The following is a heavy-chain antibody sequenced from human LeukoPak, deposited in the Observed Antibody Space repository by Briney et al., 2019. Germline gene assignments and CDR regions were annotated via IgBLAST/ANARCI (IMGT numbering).Heavy chain of an antibody. V-gene: IGHV1-69*13. J-gene: IGHJ5*02. Sequence: SVTVSCKASGGTFSSYAISWVRQAPGQGLEWMGGIIPIFGTANYAQRFQGRVTITADESTSTAYMELSSLRSEDTAVYYCARGFGTPTSWFDPWGQGTLVTVSS. CDR1: GGTFSSYA. D-gene: IGHD3-10*01. CDR2: IIPIFGTA. CDR3: ARGFGTPTSWFDP.